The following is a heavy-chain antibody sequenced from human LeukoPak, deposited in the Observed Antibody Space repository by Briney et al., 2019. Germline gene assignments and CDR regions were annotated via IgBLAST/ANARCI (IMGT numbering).Heavy chain of an antibody. CDR3: ARVDTMIVVVTTGLDY. CDR2: ISYDGSNK. J-gene: IGHJ4*02. V-gene: IGHV3-30-3*01. Sequence: PGGSLRLSCAASGFTFSSYAMHWVRQAPGKGLEWVAVISYDGSNKYYADSVKGRFTISRDNSKNTLYLQMNSLRAEDTAVYYCARVDTMIVVVTTGLDYWGQGTLVTVSS. D-gene: IGHD3-22*01. CDR1: GFTFSSYA.